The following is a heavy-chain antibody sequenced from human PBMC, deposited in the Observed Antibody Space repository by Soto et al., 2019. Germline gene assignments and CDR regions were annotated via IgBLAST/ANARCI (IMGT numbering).Heavy chain of an antibody. CDR1: GFSLSNARMG. V-gene: IGHV2-26*01. J-gene: IGHJ5*02. Sequence: GSGPTLVNPTETLTLTCTVSGFSLSNARMGVSWIRQPPGKALEWLAHIFSNDEKSYGTSLKSRLTISKDTSKSQVVLTMTNMDPVDTATYYCARIWAVAGPNWFDPWGQGTLVTVSS. D-gene: IGHD6-19*01. CDR3: ARIWAVAGPNWFDP. CDR2: IFSNDEK.